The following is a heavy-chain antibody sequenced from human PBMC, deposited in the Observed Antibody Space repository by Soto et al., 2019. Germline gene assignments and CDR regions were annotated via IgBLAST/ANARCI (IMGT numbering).Heavy chain of an antibody. Sequence: GGSLRLSCAASGFTFSSYGMHWVRQAPGKGLEWVAVISYDGSNKYYADSVKGRFTISRDNSKNTLYLQMNSLRAEDTAVYYCALGHWWSGYYSKPPALGYWGQGTLVTVSS. J-gene: IGHJ4*02. D-gene: IGHD3-3*01. CDR3: ALGHWWSGYYSKPPALGY. CDR2: ISYDGSNK. V-gene: IGHV3-30*03. CDR1: GFTFSSYG.